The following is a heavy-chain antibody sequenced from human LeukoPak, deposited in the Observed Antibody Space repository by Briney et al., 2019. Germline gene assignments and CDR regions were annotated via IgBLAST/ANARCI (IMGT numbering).Heavy chain of an antibody. V-gene: IGHV3-23*01. Sequence: GGSLRLSCATSGFTFSSYAMYWVRQAPGKGPEWVSSISGSGGSTYYADSVKGRFTISRDNSKNTLYLQMNSLRAEDTAVYYCAKDSDYDSSGYYYVGFDYWGQGTLVTVSS. CDR1: GFTFSSYA. CDR2: ISGSGGST. J-gene: IGHJ4*02. D-gene: IGHD3-22*01. CDR3: AKDSDYDSSGYYYVGFDY.